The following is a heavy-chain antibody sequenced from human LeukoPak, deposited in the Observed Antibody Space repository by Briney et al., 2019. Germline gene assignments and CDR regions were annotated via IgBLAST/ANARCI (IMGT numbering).Heavy chain of an antibody. Sequence: GGSLRLSCAASGFTFSSYAMSWVRQAPGKGLEWVSYISSSGSTIYYADSVKGRFTISRDNAKNSLYLQMNSLRAEDTAVYYCARRPYSSSSYWGQGTLVTVSS. CDR3: ARRPYSSSSY. CDR2: ISSSGSTI. V-gene: IGHV3-48*03. CDR1: GFTFSSYA. J-gene: IGHJ4*02. D-gene: IGHD6-6*01.